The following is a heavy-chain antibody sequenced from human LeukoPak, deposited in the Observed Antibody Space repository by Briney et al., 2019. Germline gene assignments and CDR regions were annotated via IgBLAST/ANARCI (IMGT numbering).Heavy chain of an antibody. CDR3: ARGKRYFDWLSPSGIDY. J-gene: IGHJ4*02. D-gene: IGHD3-9*01. CDR2: ISSSSSYI. CDR1: GFTFSSYS. Sequence: PGGSLRLSCAASGFTFSSYSMNWVRQAPGKGLEWVSSISSSSSYIYYADSVKGRFTISRDNAKNSLYLQMNSLRAEDTAVYYCARGKRYFDWLSPSGIDYWGQGTLVTVSS. V-gene: IGHV3-21*01.